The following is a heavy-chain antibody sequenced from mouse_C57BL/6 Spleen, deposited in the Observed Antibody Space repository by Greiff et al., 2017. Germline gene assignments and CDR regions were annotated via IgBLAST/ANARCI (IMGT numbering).Heavy chain of an antibody. CDR1: GYTFTDYE. Sequence: VQLQQSGAELVRPGASVTLSCKASGYTFTDYEMHWVKQTPVHGLEWIGAIDPETGGTAYNQKFKGKAILTPDKSSSTAYMELRSLSSEDSAVYYCTRYYGSSYFDYWGPGTTLTVSS. CDR3: TRYYGSSYFDY. D-gene: IGHD1-1*01. V-gene: IGHV1-15*01. CDR2: IDPETGGT. J-gene: IGHJ2*01.